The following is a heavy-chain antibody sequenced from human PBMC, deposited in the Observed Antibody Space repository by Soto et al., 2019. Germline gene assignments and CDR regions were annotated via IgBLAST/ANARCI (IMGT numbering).Heavy chain of an antibody. CDR3: ARVQSGYDFAY. CDR1: GYTFTSYG. J-gene: IGHJ4*02. D-gene: IGHD5-12*01. V-gene: IGHV1-18*01. CDR2: ISANNGNT. Sequence: QVQLVQSGAEVKKPGASVKVSCKASGYTFTSYGINWVRQAPGQGLEWMGWISANNGNTHYAQELQGRVTMTTDTSTSTAYMELRSLRSGDTAVYYCARVQSGYDFAYWGQGTLVTVSS.